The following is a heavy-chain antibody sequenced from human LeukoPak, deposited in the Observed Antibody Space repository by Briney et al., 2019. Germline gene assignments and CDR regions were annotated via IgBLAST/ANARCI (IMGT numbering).Heavy chain of an antibody. D-gene: IGHD3-10*02. CDR3: AELGITMIGGV. Sequence: GGSLRLSCAASGFTFSNYGMHWVRQAPGKGLEWVAVISYDGSNKYYADSVKGRFTISRDKSKNTLYLQMNSLRAEDTAVYYCAELGITMIGGVWGKGTTVTISS. V-gene: IGHV3-30*18. CDR2: ISYDGSNK. J-gene: IGHJ6*04. CDR1: GFTFSNYG.